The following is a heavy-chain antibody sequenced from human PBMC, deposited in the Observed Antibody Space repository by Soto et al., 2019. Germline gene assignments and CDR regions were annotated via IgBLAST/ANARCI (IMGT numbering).Heavy chain of an antibody. CDR1: GFTFSSYG. Sequence: GGSLRLSCPASGFTFSSYGMHWVRQAPGKGLEWVAVISYDGSNKYYADSLKGRFTISTDSSNNTLYLQMNSLRVEETAVYYSATAATRGIAYGRQRNLVTVSS. J-gene: IGHJ4*02. CDR2: ISYDGSNK. V-gene: IGHV3-30*03. D-gene: IGHD2-15*01. CDR3: ATAATRGIAY.